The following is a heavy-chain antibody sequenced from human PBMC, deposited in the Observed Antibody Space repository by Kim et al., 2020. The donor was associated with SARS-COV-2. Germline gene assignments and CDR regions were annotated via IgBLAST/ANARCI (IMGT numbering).Heavy chain of an antibody. Sequence: GGSLRLSCAASGFTVYNNYMNWVRQAPGKGLEWVSVIYSGGETYYEDSVKGRFTISRDDSKNTLFLHMSSLRADDTALYYCAKSGMAMAGQGVAFDIWGRGTMVTVSS. D-gene: IGHD6-19*01. CDR1: GFTVYNNY. J-gene: IGHJ3*02. V-gene: IGHV3-53*01. CDR3: AKSGMAMAGQGVAFDI. CDR2: IYSGGET.